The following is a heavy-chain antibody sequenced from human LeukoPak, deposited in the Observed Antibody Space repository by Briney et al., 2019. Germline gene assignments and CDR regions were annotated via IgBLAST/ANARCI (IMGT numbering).Heavy chain of an antibody. V-gene: IGHV4-59*01. Sequence: PSETLSLTCTVSGGSIRSYYWSWIRQPPGKGLEWIGYIYYSGSTNYNPSLKSRVTISVDTSKNQFSLKLSSVTAAGTAVYYCARVGLYDILTGYYRPYYMDVWGKGTTVTVSS. CDR1: GGSIRSYY. D-gene: IGHD3-9*01. CDR2: IYYSGST. CDR3: ARVGLYDILTGYYRPYYMDV. J-gene: IGHJ6*03.